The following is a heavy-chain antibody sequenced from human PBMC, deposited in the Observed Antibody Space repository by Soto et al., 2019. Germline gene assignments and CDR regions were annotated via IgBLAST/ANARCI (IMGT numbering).Heavy chain of an antibody. J-gene: IGHJ4*02. CDR3: ARGILTGYYFDY. CDR2: INAGNGKT. V-gene: IGHV1-3*05. Sequence: QVQLVQYGAEEKKPGASVKVSCKASGFTFTDYAIHWVRQAPGHGLEWMGWINAGNGKTKYSQNFQGRFTITRDTSATTTYLDVSSLRSEDTAVYFCARGILTGYYFDYWGQGTLVTVSS. CDR1: GFTFTDYA. D-gene: IGHD3-9*01.